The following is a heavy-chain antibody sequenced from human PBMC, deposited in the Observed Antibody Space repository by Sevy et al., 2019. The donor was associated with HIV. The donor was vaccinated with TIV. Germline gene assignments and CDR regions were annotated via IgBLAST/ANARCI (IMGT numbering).Heavy chain of an antibody. V-gene: IGHV6-1*01. CDR1: GDSVSSNSAA. Sequence: KQSQTLSLTCAISGDSVSSNSAAWNWIRQSPSRGLEWLGRTYYRSKWYNDYAVSVKSRITINPDTYKNQFSLQLNSVTPEDTAVYYCARAGIWFGEFTSYYFDYWGQGTLVTVSS. D-gene: IGHD3-10*01. CDR2: TYYRSKWYN. J-gene: IGHJ4*02. CDR3: ARAGIWFGEFTSYYFDY.